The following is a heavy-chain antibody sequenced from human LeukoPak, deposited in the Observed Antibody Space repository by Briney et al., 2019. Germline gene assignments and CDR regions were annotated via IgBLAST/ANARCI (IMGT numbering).Heavy chain of an antibody. Sequence: GGSLRLSCAASGFTFISYWMSWVRQAPGKGLEWVSTISNSGSDTYYADSVKGRFTISRDNSKNTLFLQMTSLRADDTALYYCARGWGDYWGQGTLVTVSS. CDR3: ARGWGDY. J-gene: IGHJ4*02. V-gene: IGHV3-23*01. CDR2: ISNSGSDT. D-gene: IGHD7-27*01. CDR1: GFTFISYW.